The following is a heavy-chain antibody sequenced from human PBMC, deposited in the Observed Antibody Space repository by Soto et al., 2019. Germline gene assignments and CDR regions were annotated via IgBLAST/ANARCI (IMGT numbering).Heavy chain of an antibody. Sequence: SVKVSGKASGGTFSSYAISWVRQAPGQGLEWRGGIIPIFGTANSAKKFKGRVTITEDESTSTAYMELSSLRSEDTAVYYCARVAYSSSSSTAGDXWGQGTLVTVSX. CDR1: GGTFSSYA. D-gene: IGHD6-13*01. CDR2: IIPIFGTA. V-gene: IGHV1-69*13. CDR3: ARVAYSSSSSTAGDX. J-gene: IGHJ4*02.